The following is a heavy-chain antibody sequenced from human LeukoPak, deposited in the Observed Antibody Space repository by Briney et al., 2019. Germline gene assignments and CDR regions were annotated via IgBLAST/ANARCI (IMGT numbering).Heavy chain of an antibody. CDR2: ISGSGVIT. CDR1: GFTFSNYG. Sequence: GGPLRLSCAASGFTFSNYGMSWVHQAPGKGLEWVSGISGSGVITFYADSVKGRFTISRDNSRNTLFLQMNSLRAEDTAIYYCAKERWEQTRDDYFDCWGQGTLVTVSS. J-gene: IGHJ4*02. V-gene: IGHV3-23*01. CDR3: AKERWEQTRDDYFDC. D-gene: IGHD4-23*01.